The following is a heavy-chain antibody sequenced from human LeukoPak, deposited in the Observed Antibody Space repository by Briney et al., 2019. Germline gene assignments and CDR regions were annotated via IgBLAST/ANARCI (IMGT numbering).Heavy chain of an antibody. V-gene: IGHV1-69*01. CDR2: IIPIFGTA. Sequence: SVKVSCKASGGTFSSYAISWVRQAPGQGLEWMGGIIPIFGTANYAQKFQGRVTITADESTNTAYMELSSLRSEDTAVYYCALSGAIFGVVITPFVDVWGKGTTVTVSS. CDR1: GGTFSSYA. J-gene: IGHJ6*04. CDR3: ALSGAIFGVVITPFVDV. D-gene: IGHD3-3*01.